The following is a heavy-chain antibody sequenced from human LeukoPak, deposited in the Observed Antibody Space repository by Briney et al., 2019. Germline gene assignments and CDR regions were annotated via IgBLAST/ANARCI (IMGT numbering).Heavy chain of an antibody. CDR2: IYTSGST. CDR3: ARDSGIFPIQPYYYYGMDV. J-gene: IGHJ6*02. CDR1: GGSISSYY. Sequence: PSETLSLTCTVSGGSISSYYWSWIRQPAGKGLKGIGRIYTSGSTNYNPSLTSRVTMSVDTSKNKFSLKLSPVTAADPAVYYCARDSGIFPIQPYYYYGMDVWGPGPPVTVSS. D-gene: IGHD3-10*01. V-gene: IGHV4-4*07.